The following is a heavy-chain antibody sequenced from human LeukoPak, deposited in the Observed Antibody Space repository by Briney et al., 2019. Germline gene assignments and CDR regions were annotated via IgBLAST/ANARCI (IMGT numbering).Heavy chain of an antibody. Sequence: GASVKVSCKASGGTFSSYSMNWVRQAPGKGLEWVSSISSSSSYTYYADSVKGRFTISRDNAKNSLYLQMNSLRAEDTAVYYCARPLSSGWRFDYWGQGTLVTVSS. D-gene: IGHD6-19*01. J-gene: IGHJ4*02. CDR1: GGTFSSYS. CDR3: ARPLSSGWRFDY. CDR2: ISSSSSYT. V-gene: IGHV3-21*01.